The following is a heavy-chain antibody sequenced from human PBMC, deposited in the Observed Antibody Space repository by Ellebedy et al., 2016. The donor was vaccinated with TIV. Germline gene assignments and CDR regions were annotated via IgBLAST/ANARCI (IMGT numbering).Heavy chain of an antibody. Sequence: MPSETLSLTCTVSGGSISSYYWSWIRQSPGKGLEWIGYIYYSGSTNYNPSLKSRVTISVDTSKNQFALKLSSVTAADTAVYYCARHEDYGDSFDYWGQGTLVTVSS. D-gene: IGHD4-17*01. CDR3: ARHEDYGDSFDY. J-gene: IGHJ4*02. CDR2: IYYSGST. V-gene: IGHV4-59*08. CDR1: GGSISSYY.